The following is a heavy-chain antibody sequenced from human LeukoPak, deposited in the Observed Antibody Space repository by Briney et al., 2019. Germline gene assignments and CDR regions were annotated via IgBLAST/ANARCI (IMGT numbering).Heavy chain of an antibody. D-gene: IGHD3-9*01. CDR1: GFTLSNYW. CDR2: INTDGSTT. V-gene: IGHV3-74*01. Sequence: GGSLRLSCAASGFTLSNYWFHWVRQAPGKGLVWVARINTDGSTTNYADSVKGRFTISRDNAKNTLYLQMNSLRADDTAVYHCANDMTGPVDSWGQGTLVTVSA. CDR3: ANDMTGPVDS. J-gene: IGHJ4*02.